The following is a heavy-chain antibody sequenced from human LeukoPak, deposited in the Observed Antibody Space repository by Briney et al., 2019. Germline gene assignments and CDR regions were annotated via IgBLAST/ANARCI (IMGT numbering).Heavy chain of an antibody. J-gene: IGHJ4*02. Sequence: ASLKVSCKASGYTFTGYYMHWVRQAPGQGLEWMGWINPNSGGTNYAQKFQGRVTMTRDTSISTAYMELSRLRSDDTAVYYCARQRGYSGYDPLGYWGQGTLVTVSS. V-gene: IGHV1-2*02. CDR1: GYTFTGYY. CDR2: INPNSGGT. CDR3: ARQRGYSGYDPLGY. D-gene: IGHD5-12*01.